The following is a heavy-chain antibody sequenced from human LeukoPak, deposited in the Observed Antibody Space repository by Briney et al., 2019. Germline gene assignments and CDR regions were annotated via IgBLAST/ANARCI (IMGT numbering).Heavy chain of an antibody. D-gene: IGHD3-10*01. Sequence: PGGSLRLSCAASGFTFSSYAMSWVRQAPGKGLEWVSAISGSGGSTYYADSVKGRFTISRDNSKNTLYLQMNSLRAEDTAVYYCAKGCGGSTRPYYYYGMDVWGQGTTVTVSS. CDR3: AKGCGGSTRPYYYYGMDV. CDR1: GFTFSSYA. CDR2: ISGSGGST. J-gene: IGHJ6*02. V-gene: IGHV3-23*01.